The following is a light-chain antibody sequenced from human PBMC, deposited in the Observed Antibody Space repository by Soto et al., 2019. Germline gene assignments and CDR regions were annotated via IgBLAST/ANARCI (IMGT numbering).Light chain of an antibody. CDR2: GAS. J-gene: IGKJ2*01. Sequence: EIILPQSSASLSVSPGERATLSCRASQSVNTNLAWDQQEPGQAPRLLIYGASTRATGIPGRFRGSGSGTEFTLTITSLQSEDFAVYFCQQYNNLPPDTFGQGTKLEIK. CDR1: QSVNTN. CDR3: QQYNNLPPDT. V-gene: IGKV3-15*01.